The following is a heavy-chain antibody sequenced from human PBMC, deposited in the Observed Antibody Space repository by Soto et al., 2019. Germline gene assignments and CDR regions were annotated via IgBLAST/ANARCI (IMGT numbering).Heavy chain of an antibody. V-gene: IGHV6-1*01. CDR3: ARGNALDV. Sequence: QTLSLTCAISGDSVSSDITSWNWIRQSPSRGLEWLGRTYYRSKWFHDYAASVKSRITINPDTSKNQFSLELNSMTPEDTAVYYCARGNALDVWGQGTVVTGSS. D-gene: IGHD3-10*01. J-gene: IGHJ3*01. CDR2: TYYRSKWFH. CDR1: GDSVSSDITS.